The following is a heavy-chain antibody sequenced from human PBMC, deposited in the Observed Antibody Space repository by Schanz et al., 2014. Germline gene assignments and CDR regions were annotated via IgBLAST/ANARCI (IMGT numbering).Heavy chain of an antibody. CDR3: AREYASTWFESNVMAGRIDN. J-gene: IGHJ4*02. CDR1: GFTFSSYT. CDR2: ISSTSTYL. Sequence: EVQLVESGGGLVQPGGSLRLSCAASGFTFSSYTMKWVRQAPGKGLEWVSSISSTSTYLYYADSVKGRFTISRDAAKDSLFLQMTSLRADDTAVYFCAREYASTWFESNVMAGRIDNWGQGTLVTVSS. D-gene: IGHD2-8*01. V-gene: IGHV3-21*01.